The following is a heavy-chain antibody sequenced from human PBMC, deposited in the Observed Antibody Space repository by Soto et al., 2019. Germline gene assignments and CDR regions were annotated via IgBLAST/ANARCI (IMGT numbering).Heavy chain of an antibody. CDR2: IYYSGST. J-gene: IGHJ4*02. V-gene: IGHV4-61*01. Sequence: QVQLQESGPGLVKPSETLSLTCTVSGGSVSSGNYYWSWIRQTPGKGLEWIGYIYYSGSTNYNPSLKRRVTIALDPAKHPFSLKLGTVTAAATAVFSGASYSSGWYAGSYWGQGTLVTVSS. CDR3: ASYSSGWYAGSY. D-gene: IGHD6-19*01. CDR1: GGSVSSGNYY.